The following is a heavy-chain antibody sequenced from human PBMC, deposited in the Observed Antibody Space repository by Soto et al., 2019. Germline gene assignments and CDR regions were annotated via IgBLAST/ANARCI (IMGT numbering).Heavy chain of an antibody. D-gene: IGHD1-1*01. V-gene: IGHV1-24*01. CDR2: INPDGGDT. CDR1: GYTLTELS. CDR3: AVGWGTGKTDY. Sequence: ASVKVSCKVSGYTLTELSMHWVRQAPGKGLEWMGGINPDGGDTGYAQKFQGRVTMTRNTSISTAYMELSSLRSEDTAVYYCAVGWGTGKTDYWGQGNMVTVSS. J-gene: IGHJ4*02.